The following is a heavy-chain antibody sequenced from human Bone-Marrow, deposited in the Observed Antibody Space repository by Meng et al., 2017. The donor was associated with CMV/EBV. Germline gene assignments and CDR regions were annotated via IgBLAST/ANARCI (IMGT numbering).Heavy chain of an antibody. D-gene: IGHD2-2*01. Sequence: GESLKISCAASGFTFSFYAMHWVRQAPGKGLEWVAVISHDGSNKYYADSVKGRFTISRDNSKNTLYLQMNSLRAEDTAVYYCARGPQYQLLNYWGQGTLVTVSS. CDR2: ISHDGSNK. J-gene: IGHJ4*02. CDR1: GFTFSFYA. V-gene: IGHV3-30-3*01. CDR3: ARGPQYQLLNY.